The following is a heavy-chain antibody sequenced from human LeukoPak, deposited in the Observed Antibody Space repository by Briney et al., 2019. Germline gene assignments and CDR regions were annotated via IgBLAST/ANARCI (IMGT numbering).Heavy chain of an antibody. CDR1: GYTFTSYY. V-gene: IGHV1-46*01. CDR2: INPSGGST. Sequence: ASVKVSCKASGYTFTSYYMHWVRQAPGQGLEWMGIINPSGGSTSYAQKFQDRVTMTTDTSTSTALMELRSLRSDDTAVYYCASPAAAGNIGAFDIWGQGTMVTVSS. D-gene: IGHD6-13*01. J-gene: IGHJ3*02. CDR3: ASPAAAGNIGAFDI.